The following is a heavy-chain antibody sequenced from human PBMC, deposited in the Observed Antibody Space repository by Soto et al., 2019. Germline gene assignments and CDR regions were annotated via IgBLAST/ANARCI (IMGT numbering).Heavy chain of an antibody. CDR1: GFTFSIYA. V-gene: IGHV3-48*01. D-gene: IGHD3-22*01. CDR2: IGSRSSPT. CDR3: ARSSSGYYCDMDY. J-gene: IGHJ4*02. Sequence: EVQLVESGGGLVQPGGSLRLSCAASGFTFSIYAMHWVRQAPGKGLEWVSYIGSRSSPTFYADSVKGRFTISRDNAKNSLYLQMNSLRAEDTAVYYCARSSSGYYCDMDYWGQGTLVTVSS.